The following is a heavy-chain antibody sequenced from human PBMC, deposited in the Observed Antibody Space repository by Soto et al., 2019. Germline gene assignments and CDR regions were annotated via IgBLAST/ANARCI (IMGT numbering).Heavy chain of an antibody. CDR2: MNPNSGNT. D-gene: IGHD3-3*01. CDR1: GYTFTSYD. Sequence: ASVNVSCKASGYTFTSYDINWVRQATGQGLEWMGWMNPNSGNTGYAQKFQGGVTMTRNTSISTAYMELSSLRSEDTAVYYCASRTIFGVDPYYYGTDVWGQGTTVSVS. V-gene: IGHV1-8*01. J-gene: IGHJ6*02. CDR3: ASRTIFGVDPYYYGTDV.